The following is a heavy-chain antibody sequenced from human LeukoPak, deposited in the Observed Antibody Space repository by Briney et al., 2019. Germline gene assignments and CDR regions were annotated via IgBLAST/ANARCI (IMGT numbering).Heavy chain of an antibody. V-gene: IGHV3-21*01. D-gene: IGHD2-2*01. CDR3: AKVGCISTSCPNTFDY. Sequence: GGSLRLSCAASGFTFSSYSMNWVRQAPGKGLEWVSSISSSSSYIYYAESVKGRFTISRDNAKNSLYLQMNSLRAEDTAVYYCAKVGCISTSCPNTFDYWGQGTLVTVSS. CDR1: GFTFSSYS. J-gene: IGHJ4*02. CDR2: ISSSSSYI.